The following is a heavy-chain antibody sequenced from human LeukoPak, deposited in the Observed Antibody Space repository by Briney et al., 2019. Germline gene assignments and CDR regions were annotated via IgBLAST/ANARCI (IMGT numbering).Heavy chain of an antibody. Sequence: GGSLRLSCAASGFTFSSYSMKWVRQAPGKGLEWVSSISRSSSYIYYADSVKGRFTISRDNAKNSLYLQMNSLRAEDTAMYYCARDKEVGATTAFDIWGQGTMVTVSS. CDR1: GFTFSSYS. CDR2: ISRSSSYI. J-gene: IGHJ3*02. CDR3: ARDKEVGATTAFDI. D-gene: IGHD1-26*01. V-gene: IGHV3-21*01.